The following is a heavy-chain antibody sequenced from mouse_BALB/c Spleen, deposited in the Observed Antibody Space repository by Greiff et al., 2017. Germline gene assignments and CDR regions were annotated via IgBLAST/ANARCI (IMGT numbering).Heavy chain of an antibody. CDR1: GFNIKDTY. Sequence: EVKLVESGAELVKPGASVKLSCTASGFNIKDTYMHWVKQRPEQGLEWIGRIDPANGNTKYDPKFQGKATITADTSSNTAYLQLSSLTSEDTAVYYCARSGDYGYGYAMDYWGQGTSVTVSS. CDR2: IDPANGNT. D-gene: IGHD1-2*01. CDR3: ARSGDYGYGYAMDY. V-gene: IGHV14-3*02. J-gene: IGHJ4*01.